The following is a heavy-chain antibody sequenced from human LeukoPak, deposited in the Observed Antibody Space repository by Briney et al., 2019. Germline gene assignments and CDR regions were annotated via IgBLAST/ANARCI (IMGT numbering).Heavy chain of an antibody. J-gene: IGHJ4*02. CDR1: GFTFSTYA. V-gene: IGHV3-23*01. CDR2: INGGGGGT. Sequence: GGSLRLSCAASGFTFSTYAMNWVRQAPRKGLEWVSGINGGGGGTYYADSVKGRFTISRDNSKNTLYLQMSSLRAEDTAVYYCAKVSGYTSGWYVDFDCWGQGSLVTVSS. CDR3: AKVSGYTSGWYVDFDC. D-gene: IGHD6-19*01.